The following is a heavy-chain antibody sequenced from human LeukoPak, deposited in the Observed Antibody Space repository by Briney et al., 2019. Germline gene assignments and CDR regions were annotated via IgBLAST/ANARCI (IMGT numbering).Heavy chain of an antibody. J-gene: IGHJ3*02. CDR2: IYYSGST. Sequence: SETLSLTCTVSGASVSSGSDYWSWIRQPPGKGLEWIGYIYYSGSTNYNPSLKSRVTMSVDTSKNQFSLKLSSVTAADTAVYYCARYQTPIAAAGSRYAFDIWGQGTMVTVSS. D-gene: IGHD6-13*01. CDR1: GASVSSGSDY. V-gene: IGHV4-61*01. CDR3: ARYQTPIAAAGSRYAFDI.